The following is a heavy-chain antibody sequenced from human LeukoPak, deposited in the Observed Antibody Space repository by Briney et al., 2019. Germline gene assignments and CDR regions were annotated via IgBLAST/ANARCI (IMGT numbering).Heavy chain of an antibody. D-gene: IGHD2-21*02. J-gene: IGHJ4*02. CDR1: GGSISSGDYY. CDR3: ARVGVVVTVDY. CDR2: IYYSGST. Sequence: SETLSLTCTVSGGSISSGDYYWSWIRQPPGKGLEWIGYIYYSGSTYYNPSLKSRVTISVDTSKNQFSLKLSSVTAADTAVYYCARVGVVVTVDYWGQGTLVTVSS. V-gene: IGHV4-30-4*08.